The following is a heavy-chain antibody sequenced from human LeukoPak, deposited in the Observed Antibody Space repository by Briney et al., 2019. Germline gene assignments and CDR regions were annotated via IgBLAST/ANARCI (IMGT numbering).Heavy chain of an antibody. J-gene: IGHJ6*03. CDR1: GGSIRSYY. CDR3: ARLRGDSILYYYYYMDV. V-gene: IGHV4-59*08. D-gene: IGHD2-21*02. CDR2: IYYSGST. Sequence: SGTLSLTWPVSGGSIRSYYWSWIRQPPGKGLEWIGYIYYSGSTNYNPPPKSRVAISVDQSKNQFSLKLSSVTAADPAVHYCARLRGDSILYYYYYMDVWGKGTTVTVSS.